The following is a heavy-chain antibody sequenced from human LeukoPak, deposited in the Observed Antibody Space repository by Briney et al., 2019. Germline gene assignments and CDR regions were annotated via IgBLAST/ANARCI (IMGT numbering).Heavy chain of an antibody. D-gene: IGHD6-13*01. CDR1: AFTFSSYW. CDR2: MKYDRSEK. CDR3: ARDIAAAGLFFDY. J-gene: IGHJ4*02. V-gene: IGHV3-7*01. Sequence: GGSLRLSCAASAFTFSSYWMSWVRQAPGKGLEWVANMKYDRSEKDYVDSVKGRFTISRDNAKISLYLQMNSLRAEDTAVYYCARDIAAAGLFFDYWGQGTLVTVSS.